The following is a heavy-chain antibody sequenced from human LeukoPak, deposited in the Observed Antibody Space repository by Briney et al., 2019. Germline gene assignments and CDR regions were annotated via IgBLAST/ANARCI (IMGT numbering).Heavy chain of an antibody. Sequence: GASVKVSCKASGYTFTSYGISWVRQAPGQGLEWMGWISAYNGNTNYAQKFQGRVTMTTDTSTSTAYMELRSLRSDDTAVYYCASHRSGGYAAPLDYWGQGTLVTVSS. CDR3: ASHRSGGYAAPLDY. CDR1: GYTFTSYG. D-gene: IGHD3-10*01. V-gene: IGHV1-18*01. CDR2: ISAYNGNT. J-gene: IGHJ4*02.